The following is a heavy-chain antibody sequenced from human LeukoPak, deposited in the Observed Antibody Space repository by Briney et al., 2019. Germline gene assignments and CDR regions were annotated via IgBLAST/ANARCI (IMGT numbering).Heavy chain of an antibody. J-gene: IGHJ4*02. CDR3: ASQGLGYCTGGSCGSLDY. CDR2: IWYDGSDK. V-gene: IGHV3-33*01. CDR1: GFIFSTYG. D-gene: IGHD2-15*01. Sequence: EGSLRLSCVASGFIFSTYGMHWVRQAPGKGLEWVAVIWYDGSDKYYADSVKGRFTISRDNSKNTLYLQMNSLRAEDTAVYYCASQGLGYCTGGSCGSLDYWGQGTLVTVSS.